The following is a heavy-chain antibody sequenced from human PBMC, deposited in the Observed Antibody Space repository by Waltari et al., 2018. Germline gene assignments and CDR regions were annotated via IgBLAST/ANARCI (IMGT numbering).Heavy chain of an antibody. CDR1: GGSISSSRYC. CDR3: ARDKSEWLANFDY. Sequence: LQLQESGPGLVKPSETLSLTCTVTGGSISSSRYCWGWIRQPPGKGLEWVAVIWYDGSNKYYADSVKGRFTISRDNSKNTLYLQMNSLRAEDTAVYYCARDKSEWLANFDYWGQGTLVTVSS. J-gene: IGHJ4*02. V-gene: IGHV3-33*08. CDR2: IWYDGSNK. D-gene: IGHD6-19*01.